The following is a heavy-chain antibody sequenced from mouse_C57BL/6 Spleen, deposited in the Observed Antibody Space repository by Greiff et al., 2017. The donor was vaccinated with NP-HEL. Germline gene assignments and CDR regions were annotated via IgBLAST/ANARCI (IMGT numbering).Heavy chain of an antibody. J-gene: IGHJ3*01. D-gene: IGHD2-2*01. CDR2: ILPGSGST. V-gene: IGHV1-9*01. CDR1: GYTFTGYW. Sequence: QVQLKQSGAELMKPGASVKLSCKATGYTFTGYWIEWVKQRPGHGLEWIGEILPGSGSTNYNEKFKGKATFTADTSSNTAYMQLSSLTTEDSAIYYCAREIRTSYGYDGAWFAYWGQGTLVTVSA. CDR3: AREIRTSYGYDGAWFAY.